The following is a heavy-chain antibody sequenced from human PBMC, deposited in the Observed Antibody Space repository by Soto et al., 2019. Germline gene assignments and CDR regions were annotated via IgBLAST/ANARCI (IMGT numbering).Heavy chain of an antibody. Sequence: EVQLLESGGGLVQPGGSLRLSCAASGFSFSGYAMTWVRQAPGRGLEWVSAISGSASNTFYADSVKGRFTMSSDSSKTTVYLQMNDLRPDDTAVYYCATWHEREHAFDVWGQGTTVTISS. J-gene: IGHJ3*01. CDR2: ISGSASNT. D-gene: IGHD1-1*01. CDR3: ATWHEREHAFDV. V-gene: IGHV3-23*01. CDR1: GFSFSGYA.